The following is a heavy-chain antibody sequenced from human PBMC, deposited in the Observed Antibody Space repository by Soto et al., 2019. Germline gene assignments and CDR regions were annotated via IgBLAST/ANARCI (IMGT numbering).Heavy chain of an antibody. CDR3: AREVEMATINWFDP. J-gene: IGHJ5*02. D-gene: IGHD5-12*01. V-gene: IGHV4-34*01. CDR1: GGSFSGYY. Sequence: PSETLSLTCAVYGGSFSGYYWSWIRQPPGKGLEWIGEINHSGSTNYNPSLKSRVTISVDTSKNQFSLKLSSVTAADTAVYYCAREVEMATINWFDPWGQGTLVTVS. CDR2: INHSGST.